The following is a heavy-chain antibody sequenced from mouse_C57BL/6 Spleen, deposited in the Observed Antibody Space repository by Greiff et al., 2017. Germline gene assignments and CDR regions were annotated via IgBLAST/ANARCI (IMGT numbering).Heavy chain of an antibody. CDR3: ARYYYGTPYYFDY. D-gene: IGHD1-1*01. CDR1: GYTFTSYW. V-gene: IGHV1-7*01. Sequence: VQLQQSGAELAKPGASVKLSCKASGYTFTSYWMHWVKQRPGQGLEWIGYINPSSGYTKYNQKFKDKATLTADKSSSTAYMQLSSLTYEDSAFYYGARYYYGTPYYFDYWGQGTTLTVSS. CDR2: INPSSGYT. J-gene: IGHJ2*01.